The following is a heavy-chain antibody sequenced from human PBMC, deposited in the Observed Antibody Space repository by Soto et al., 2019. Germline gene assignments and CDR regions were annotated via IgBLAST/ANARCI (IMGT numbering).Heavy chain of an antibody. V-gene: IGHV2-5*02. Sequence: QITLKESGPTLVKPTQTLTLTCTFSGFSLSTSGVGVGWIRQPPGKALEWLALIYWDDDKRYSPSLKSRLTTXHXTXXTHVVLTMTNMDPVDTATDYCPHRRPDSGSAAFDPWGQGTLVTVSS. D-gene: IGHD5-12*01. CDR2: IYWDDDK. CDR3: PHRRPDSGSAAFDP. CDR1: GFSLSTSGVG. J-gene: IGHJ5*02.